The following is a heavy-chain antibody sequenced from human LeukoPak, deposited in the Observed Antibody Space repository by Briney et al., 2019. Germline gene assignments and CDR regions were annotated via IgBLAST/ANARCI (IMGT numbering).Heavy chain of an antibody. CDR1: GFTFSSYA. Sequence: PGGSLRLSCAASGFTFSSYAMHWVRQAPGKGLEYVSAISSNGGSTYYANSVKGRFTISRDNSKNTLYLQMGNLRAEDMAVYYCARSAFNRYDFWSGYQDYWGQGTLVTVSS. CDR3: ARSAFNRYDFWSGYQDY. J-gene: IGHJ4*02. D-gene: IGHD3-3*01. CDR2: ISSNGGST. V-gene: IGHV3-64*01.